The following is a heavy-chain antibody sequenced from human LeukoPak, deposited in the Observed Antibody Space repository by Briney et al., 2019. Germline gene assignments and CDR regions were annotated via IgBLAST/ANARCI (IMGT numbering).Heavy chain of an antibody. V-gene: IGHV4-4*02. CDR1: GDSISSSNW. CDR3: ARSFRYSGYDYHFDP. J-gene: IGHJ5*02. Sequence: PSETLSLTCAVSGDSISSSNWWSWVRQPPGKGLEWIGQIYHSGSTNYNPSLKSRVTISLDKSKNQFSLELTSVTAADTAVYYCARSFRYSGYDYHFDPWGQGTLVTVSS. D-gene: IGHD5-12*01. CDR2: IYHSGST.